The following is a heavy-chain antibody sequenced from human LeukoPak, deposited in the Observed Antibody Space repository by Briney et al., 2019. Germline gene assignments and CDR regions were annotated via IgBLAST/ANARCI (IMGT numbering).Heavy chain of an antibody. D-gene: IGHD4-23*01. V-gene: IGHV3-74*01. Sequence: GGSLRLSCAASGTYWMHWVRQAPGKGLVWVSRIASDGSSTTYADSVKGRFSISRDNAKNTLYLQMNSLRVEDTAVYYCARGRPHGNDYWGQGTLVTVSS. CDR2: IASDGSST. CDR1: GTYW. CDR3: ARGRPHGNDY. J-gene: IGHJ4*02.